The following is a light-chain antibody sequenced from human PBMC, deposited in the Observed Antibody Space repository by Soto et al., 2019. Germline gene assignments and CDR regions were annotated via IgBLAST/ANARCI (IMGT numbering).Light chain of an antibody. J-gene: IGKJ2*01. CDR3: QQYNDYPYT. Sequence: DIQMTQSPSTLSASVGDRVTITCRASQSISGWLAWCQQKPGKAPKLLIYDDSSLGSGVPSRFSGSGSETEFTLTISSLHPDDFATYYCQQYNDYPYTFGQGTKLEIK. CDR2: DDS. CDR1: QSISGW. V-gene: IGKV1-5*01.